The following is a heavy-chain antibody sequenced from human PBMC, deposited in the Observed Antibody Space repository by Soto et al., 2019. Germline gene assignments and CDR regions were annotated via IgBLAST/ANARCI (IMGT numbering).Heavy chain of an antibody. CDR1: GVPISGSDYH. D-gene: IGHD5-18*01. J-gene: IGHJ2*01. CDR2: IFPSGAT. Sequence: QVQLQESGPGLVKPSQTLSLMCTVSGVPISGSDYHWSWIRQSPGKGLEWIGYIFPSGATHYNSSIGSRITMSVETSKSQFSLRLTAVTAADTAVYFCARGSAAKRYFDLWGRGTLVTVS. CDR3: ARGSAAKRYFDL. V-gene: IGHV4-30-4*01.